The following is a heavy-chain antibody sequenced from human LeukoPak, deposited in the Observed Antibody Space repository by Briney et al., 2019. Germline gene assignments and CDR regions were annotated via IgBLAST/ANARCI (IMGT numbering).Heavy chain of an antibody. J-gene: IGHJ5*02. D-gene: IGHD2-15*01. V-gene: IGHV3-7*01. CDR1: GFTLSSYW. CDR3: AREGCSGGSCYHNWFDP. CDR2: INQEGSEK. Sequence: GGSLRLSCAASGFTLSSYWMSWVRQAPGKGLEWVANINQEGSEKYYVDSVKGRFTISREKAKNSLYLKMNSLRAEDTAVYYCAREGCSGGSCYHNWFDPWGQGTLVTVSS.